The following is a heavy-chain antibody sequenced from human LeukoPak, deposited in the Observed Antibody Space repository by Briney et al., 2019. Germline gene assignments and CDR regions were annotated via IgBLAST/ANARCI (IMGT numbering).Heavy chain of an antibody. Sequence: PSQTLSLTCTVSGGSISSGGYYWSWIRQHPGMGLEWIGYTYYSGSTYYNPSLKSRVTISVDTSKNQFSLKLSSVTAADTAVYYCASRHNYCSSTSCWVDYFDYWGQGTLVTVSS. J-gene: IGHJ4*02. CDR1: GGSISSGGYY. CDR2: TYYSGST. V-gene: IGHV4-31*03. CDR3: ASRHNYCSSTSCWVDYFDY. D-gene: IGHD2-2*01.